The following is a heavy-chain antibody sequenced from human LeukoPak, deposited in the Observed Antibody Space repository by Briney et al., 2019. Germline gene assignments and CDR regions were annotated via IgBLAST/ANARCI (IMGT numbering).Heavy chain of an antibody. Sequence: SETLSLTCTVSGGSVSSRNYYWSWIRQPPGKGLEWFGYIYSSGSTNYNPSLKSRITISVDTSKNQFSLKLTSVTAADTAVYYCARAPYYYDNSGYFRFDYWGQGTLVTVSS. CDR2: IYSSGST. CDR3: ARAPYYYDNSGYFRFDY. J-gene: IGHJ4*02. V-gene: IGHV4-61*01. CDR1: GGSVSSRNYY. D-gene: IGHD3-22*01.